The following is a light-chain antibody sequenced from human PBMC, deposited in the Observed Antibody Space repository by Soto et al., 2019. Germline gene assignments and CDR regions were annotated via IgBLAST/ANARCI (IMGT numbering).Light chain of an antibody. CDR3: QQYTNWPPWT. V-gene: IGKV3-15*01. Sequence: IAMTQSPATLSVSLGERATISCRASQSISSKLAWYQRRPGQAPRLLIYDASTRASGVPARFSGSGSGTEFTLTISSLQSEDFAVYYCQQYTNWPPWTFGQGTKVEIK. CDR1: QSISSK. J-gene: IGKJ1*01. CDR2: DAS.